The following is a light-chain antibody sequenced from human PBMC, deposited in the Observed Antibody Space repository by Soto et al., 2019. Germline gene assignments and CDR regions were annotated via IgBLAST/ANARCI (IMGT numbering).Light chain of an antibody. CDR3: QQVDRFPWT. J-gene: IGKJ1*01. CDR1: QGISHW. CDR2: AAS. Sequence: DVQMTQSPSSVSASIGDRVTITCRASQGISHWLGWYQQKPGKAPKLLIHAASVLESGVPSRFSGSGSGTDFTLTITSLQPEDFATYYCQQVDRFPWTFGQGTKVEIK. V-gene: IGKV1-12*01.